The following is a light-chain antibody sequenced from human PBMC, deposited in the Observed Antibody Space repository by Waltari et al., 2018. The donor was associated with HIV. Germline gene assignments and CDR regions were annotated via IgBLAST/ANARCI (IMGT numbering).Light chain of an antibody. Sequence: DVVLTPSPLSLPLTLGQPPSISCSSAESLVSRDGTTYLHWFQQGPGQPPRRLVYKVTSHDSGAPERFRGSVSATNFTQSITRVEAEDVGLYDCMQSSRSPRTFGAGTK. CDR1: ESLVSRDGTTY. V-gene: IGKV2-30*01. CDR3: MQSSRSPRT. CDR2: KVT. J-gene: IGKJ4*02.